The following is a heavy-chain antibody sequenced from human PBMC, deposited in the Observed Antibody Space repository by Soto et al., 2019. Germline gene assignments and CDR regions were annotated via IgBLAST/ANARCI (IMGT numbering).Heavy chain of an antibody. CDR3: ARGRYYYDSSGPWSHFDY. Sequence: GGSLRLSCAASGFTFSSYDMHWVRQATGKGLEWVSAIGTAGDPYYPGSVKGRFTISRENAKNSLYLQMNSLRAGDTAVYYCARGRYYYDSSGPWSHFDYWGQGTLVTAPQ. CDR1: GFTFSSYD. D-gene: IGHD3-22*01. V-gene: IGHV3-13*05. J-gene: IGHJ4*02. CDR2: IGTAGDP.